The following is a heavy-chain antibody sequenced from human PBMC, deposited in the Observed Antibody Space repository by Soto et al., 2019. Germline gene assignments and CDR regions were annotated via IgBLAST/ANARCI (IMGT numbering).Heavy chain of an antibody. CDR1: GFTFSSYA. D-gene: IGHD6-6*01. Sequence: GGSLRLSCAASGFTFSSYAMSWVRQAPGKGLEWVSAISGSGGSTYYADSVKGRFTISRDNSKNTLYLQMNSLRAEDTAVYYCAKEGRYSSSSLVSRFDYWGQGTLVTVSS. J-gene: IGHJ4*02. CDR3: AKEGRYSSSSLVSRFDY. V-gene: IGHV3-23*01. CDR2: ISGSGGST.